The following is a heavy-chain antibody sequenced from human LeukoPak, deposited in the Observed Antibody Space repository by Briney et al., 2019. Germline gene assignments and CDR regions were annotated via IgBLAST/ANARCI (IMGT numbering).Heavy chain of an antibody. CDR2: IIPIFGTI. Sequence: VASVTVSCKASGGTFSTYTFSWVRRAPGQGLEWMGGIIPIFGTINYAQKFQGRVTITADESASTAYMELSNLRSGDTAMYYCAFPDGDYYDRRGAFRIWGQGTLVTVSS. CDR3: AFPDGDYYDRRGAFRI. D-gene: IGHD3-22*01. CDR1: GGTFSTYT. V-gene: IGHV1-69*13. J-gene: IGHJ3*02.